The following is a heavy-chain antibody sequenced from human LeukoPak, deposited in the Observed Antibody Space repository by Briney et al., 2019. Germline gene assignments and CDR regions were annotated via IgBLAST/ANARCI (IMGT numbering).Heavy chain of an antibody. CDR1: GFTFSRSW. V-gene: IGHV3-74*03. CDR3: AGDPSSSSGPPAY. J-gene: IGHJ4*02. CDR2: ISSDGTDL. D-gene: IGHD6-19*01. Sequence: GGSLRLSCAASGFTFSRSWMHWVRQSPEKGLVWVSRISSDGTDLTYADSVRGRFTISRDNAKNTLYLQMNSLRAEDTAVYYCAGDPSSSSGPPAYWGQGTLVTVSS.